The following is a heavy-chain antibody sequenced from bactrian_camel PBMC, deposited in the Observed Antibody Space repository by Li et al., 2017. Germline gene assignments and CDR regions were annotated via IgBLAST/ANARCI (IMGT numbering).Heavy chain of an antibody. D-gene: IGHD1*01. CDR2: IDTGDGST. Sequence: HVQLVESGGGSVQSGGSLRLSCEASGDTTNKKCLAWFRQAPRQEREGVAAIDTGDGSTYYLNSVEGRFTISRDNDKMIVYLQMNDLRPEDTAMYSCAARDGRCGSSWSTYEYNWWGQGTQVTVS. CDR1: GDTTNKKC. J-gene: IGHJ4*01. CDR3: AARDGRCGSSWSTYEYNW. V-gene: IGHV3S1*01.